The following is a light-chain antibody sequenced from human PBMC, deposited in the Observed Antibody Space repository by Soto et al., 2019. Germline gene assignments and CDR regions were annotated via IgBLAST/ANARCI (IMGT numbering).Light chain of an antibody. CDR3: QQRHMWPIT. V-gene: IGKV3D-20*02. J-gene: IGKJ5*01. Sequence: EIVLTQSPGTLSLSPGERATLSCRASQSVSNNYLAWYQQKPGQAPRLLIFGASIRVTGIPDRFIGSGSGTDFTLTISSLEPEDSAVYYCQQRHMWPITFGQGTRLEIK. CDR2: GAS. CDR1: QSVSNNY.